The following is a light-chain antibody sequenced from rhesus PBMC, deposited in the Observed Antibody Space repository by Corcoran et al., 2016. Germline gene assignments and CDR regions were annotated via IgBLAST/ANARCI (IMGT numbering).Light chain of an antibody. CDR2: RAS. Sequence: DIQMTQSPSSLSASVADRVTITCRASQGINNCLAWYQQKPEKPPKLLFYRASNLETGVPSRFSGSVSMPDFTLTISGLQPEDIATYYCQHGYGLTFGGGTKVEIK. J-gene: IGKJ4*01. CDR3: QHGYGLT. CDR1: QGINNC. V-gene: IGKV1-69*01.